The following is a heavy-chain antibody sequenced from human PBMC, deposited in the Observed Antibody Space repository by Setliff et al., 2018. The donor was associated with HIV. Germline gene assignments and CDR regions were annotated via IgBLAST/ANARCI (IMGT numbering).Heavy chain of an antibody. D-gene: IGHD1-26*01. CDR2: IYYSGNT. CDR3: ASHLPPYSGNFDY. J-gene: IGHJ4*01. CDR1: GGSISSSSYY. Sequence: SETLSLTCTVSGGSISSSSYYWGWIRQPPGKGLEWIGTIYYSGNTYYNPSLKSRVTVSVDTSKNQISLKLSSVTAADTAVYYCASHLPPYSGNFDYWGHGTLVTVSS. V-gene: IGHV4-39*01.